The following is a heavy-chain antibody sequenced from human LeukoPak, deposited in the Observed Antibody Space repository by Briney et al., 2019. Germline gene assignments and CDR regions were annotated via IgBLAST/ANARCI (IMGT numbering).Heavy chain of an antibody. J-gene: IGHJ3*02. Sequence: TGGSLRLSSAASGFTVSINYMSRVRQAPGKGLEWVSFMDPDGVTSYGDSVKGRFTISRDNSKNTLYLQLSTLRAEDTAIYYCTKGTFDIWGQGTMVTVSS. V-gene: IGHV3-53*01. CDR2: MDPDGVT. CDR3: TKGTFDI. CDR1: GFTVSINY.